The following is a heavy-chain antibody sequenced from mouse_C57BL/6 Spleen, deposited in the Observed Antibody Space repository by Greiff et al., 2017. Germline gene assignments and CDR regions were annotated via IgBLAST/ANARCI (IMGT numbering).Heavy chain of an antibody. Sequence: VQLQQSGPELVKPGASVKISCKASGYSFTDYNMNWVKQSNGKSLEWIGVINPNYGTTSYNQKFKGKATLTVDQSSSTAYMQLNSLTSEDSALYYCARGYYGSSSYAMDYWGQGTSVTVSS. J-gene: IGHJ4*01. CDR2: INPNYGTT. CDR1: GYSFTDYN. D-gene: IGHD1-1*01. V-gene: IGHV1-39*01. CDR3: ARGYYGSSSYAMDY.